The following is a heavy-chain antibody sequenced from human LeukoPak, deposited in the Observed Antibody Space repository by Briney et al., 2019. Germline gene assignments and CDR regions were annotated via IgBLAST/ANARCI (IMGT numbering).Heavy chain of an antibody. V-gene: IGHV4-34*01. D-gene: IGHD3-9*01. CDR2: INHSGST. CDR3: ARTPQGDNYFDY. Sequence: TSETLSLTCAVYGGSFSGYYWSWIRQPPGKGLEWIGEINHSGSTNYNPSLKSRVTISVDTSKNQFSLKLSSVTAADTAVFYCARTPQGDNYFDYWGQGHLVTVSS. CDR1: GGSFSGYY. J-gene: IGHJ4*02.